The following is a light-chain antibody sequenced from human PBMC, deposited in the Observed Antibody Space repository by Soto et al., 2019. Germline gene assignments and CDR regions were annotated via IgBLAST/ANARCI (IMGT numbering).Light chain of an antibody. V-gene: IGLV2-14*01. CDR3: SSYTSSSTLDYV. CDR1: SSDVGGYNY. CDR2: DVS. J-gene: IGLJ1*01. Sequence: QSALTQPASGSGSPGQSSTISCTGTSSDVGGYNYASWYQQHPGKAPKLMIYDVSNRPSGVSNRFSGSKSGNTASLTISGLQAEDEADYYCSSYTSSSTLDYVFGTGTKVTVL.